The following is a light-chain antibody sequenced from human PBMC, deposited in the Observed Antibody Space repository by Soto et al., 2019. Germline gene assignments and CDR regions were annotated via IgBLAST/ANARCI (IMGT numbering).Light chain of an antibody. V-gene: IGKV3-20*01. CDR1: QTVSSSY. J-gene: IGKJ3*01. CDR2: GAS. Sequence: EIVLTQSPATLSLYPGEGATLSCRASQTVSSSYLAWYQQKPGQAPRLLIYGASSRATGIPDRFSGSGSGTDFTLTISRLEPEDFAVYYCQQYGTSPFTFGPGTKVDIK. CDR3: QQYGTSPFT.